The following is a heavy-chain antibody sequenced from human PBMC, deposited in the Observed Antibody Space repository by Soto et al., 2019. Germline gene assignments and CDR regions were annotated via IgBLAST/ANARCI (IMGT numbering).Heavy chain of an antibody. V-gene: IGHV2-26*01. Sequence: QVTLKESGPVLVKPTETLTLTCTVSGFSLTNATMGVSWIRQPPGKALEWLTHIFSTDEISYNTSLKSRVTISQDTSKSQVVLTMTNMYPVDTATYYCARAGDYSFYYMDVWGKGTTVIVSS. J-gene: IGHJ6*03. D-gene: IGHD7-27*01. CDR1: GFSLTNATMG. CDR3: ARAGDYSFYYMDV. CDR2: IFSTDEI.